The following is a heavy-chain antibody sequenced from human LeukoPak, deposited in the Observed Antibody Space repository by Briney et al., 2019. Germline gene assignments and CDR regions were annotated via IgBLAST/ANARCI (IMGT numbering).Heavy chain of an antibody. D-gene: IGHD5-24*01. CDR2: ISASGGST. Sequence: GGSLRPSRAVSGFIFSSYAMTWVRQAPGKGLEWVSAISASGGSTYYADSVKGRFTISRDNSKNTLYLQMSSLRVEDTAVYYCAKPRQMANFDFWGQGTLVTVSS. CDR1: GFIFSSYA. J-gene: IGHJ4*02. CDR3: AKPRQMANFDF. V-gene: IGHV3-23*01.